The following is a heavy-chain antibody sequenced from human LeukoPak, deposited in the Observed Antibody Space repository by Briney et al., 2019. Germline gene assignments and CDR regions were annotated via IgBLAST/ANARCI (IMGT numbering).Heavy chain of an antibody. CDR2: ISAYNANT. V-gene: IGHV1-18*01. CDR3: AREPGQAGDSSSRYFTRLDY. J-gene: IGHJ4*02. CDR1: GYTFTNYG. D-gene: IGHD6-13*01. Sequence: GASVKVSCKASGYTFTNYGISWVRQAPGQGLEWMGWISAYNANTNYAQNLQGRVTMTTDTSTSTAYMELRSLRSDDTAVYYCAREPGQAGDSSSRYFTRLDYWGQGTLVTVSS.